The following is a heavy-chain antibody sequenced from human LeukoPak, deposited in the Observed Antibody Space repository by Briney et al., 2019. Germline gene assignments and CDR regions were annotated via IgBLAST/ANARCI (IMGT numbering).Heavy chain of an antibody. J-gene: IGHJ6*03. Sequence: SVKVSCKASGGTFSGYAISWVRQAPGQGLEWMGGIIPIFGTANYAQKLQGRVTITTDESTSTAYMELSSLRSEDTAVYYCARVPPPYDSSGYYYYYYMDVWGKGTTVTVSS. CDR3: ARVPPPYDSSGYYYYYYMDV. V-gene: IGHV1-69*05. CDR1: GGTFSGYA. CDR2: IIPIFGTA. D-gene: IGHD3-22*01.